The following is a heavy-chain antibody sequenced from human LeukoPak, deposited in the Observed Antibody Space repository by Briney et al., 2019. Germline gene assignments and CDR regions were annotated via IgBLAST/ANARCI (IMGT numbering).Heavy chain of an antibody. CDR1: GFTFSNAW. V-gene: IGHV3-15*01. D-gene: IGHD3-10*01. J-gene: IGHJ4*02. CDR3: TTGGSGSYPPLDY. CDR2: IKSKTDGGTT. Sequence: GGSLRLSCAASGFTFSNAWMSWVRQAPGKGLEWVARIKSKTDGGTTDYAAPVKGRFTISRDDSKNTRYLQMNSLKTEDTAVYYCTTGGSGSYPPLDYWGQGTLVTVSS.